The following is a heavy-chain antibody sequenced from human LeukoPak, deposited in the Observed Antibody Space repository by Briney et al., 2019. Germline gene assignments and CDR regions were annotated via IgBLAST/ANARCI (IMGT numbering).Heavy chain of an antibody. Sequence: GRSLRLSCAASGFTFDDYAMHWVRQAPGKGVEWVSGISWNSGSIGYADSVKGRFTISRDNAKNSLYLQMNSLRAEDTALYYCAKVSGSTPIVYFDYWGQGTLVTVSS. CDR3: AKVSGSTPIVYFDY. CDR2: ISWNSGSI. CDR1: GFTFDDYA. D-gene: IGHD2-15*01. J-gene: IGHJ4*02. V-gene: IGHV3-9*01.